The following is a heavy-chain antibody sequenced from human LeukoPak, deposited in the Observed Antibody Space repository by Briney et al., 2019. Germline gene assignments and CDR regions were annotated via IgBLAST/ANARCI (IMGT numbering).Heavy chain of an antibody. CDR2: IIPIFGTA. J-gene: IGHJ4*02. D-gene: IGHD2-15*01. Sequence: SVKVSCKASGGTFSSYAISWVRQAPGQGLEWRGGIIPIFGTANYAQKFQGRVTITADESTSTAYMELSSLRSEDTAVYYCAFSYCSGGSCYSGFDYWGQGTLVTVSS. CDR3: AFSYCSGGSCYSGFDY. V-gene: IGHV1-69*01. CDR1: GGTFSSYA.